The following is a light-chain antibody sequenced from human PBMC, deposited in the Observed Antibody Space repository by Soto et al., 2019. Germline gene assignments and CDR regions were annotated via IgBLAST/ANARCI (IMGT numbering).Light chain of an antibody. Sequence: DIQMTQSPSTLSASVGDRVTITCRASQSISSWLTWYQQKAGQAPKLLIYKVSIVESEVPSRFSGSGSGTEITITIISPQPDNSATYSCQQYSYFATFDQVTMVEVK. CDR2: KVS. CDR3: QQYSYFAT. J-gene: IGKJ1*01. V-gene: IGKV1-5*03. CDR1: QSISSW.